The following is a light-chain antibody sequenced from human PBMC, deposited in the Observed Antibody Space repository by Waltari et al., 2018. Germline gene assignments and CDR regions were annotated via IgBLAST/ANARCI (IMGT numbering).Light chain of an antibody. V-gene: IGLV1-44*01. J-gene: IGLJ2*01. CDR1: SSNVGSNS. CDR3: AAWEDSLNGVL. CDR2: DYD. Sequence: QSMLTQPPSASGTPGQRVTISCSGSSSNVGSNSVNLFQHLPGAAPKLLIYDYDQRPSGVPDRFSGSKSGTSASLVISGLQSDDEADYYCAAWEDSLNGVLFGGGTKLTVL.